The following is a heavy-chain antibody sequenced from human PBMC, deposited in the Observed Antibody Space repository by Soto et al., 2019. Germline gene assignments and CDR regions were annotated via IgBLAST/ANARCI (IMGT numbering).Heavy chain of an antibody. V-gene: IGHV1-69*13. J-gene: IGHJ5*02. D-gene: IGHD2-21*01. Sequence: GAAVKVSCKAAGGTFSSYAISWVRQAPGQGLEWMGGIIPIFGTANYAQKFQGRVTITADESTSTAYMELSSLRSEDTAVYYCARDVIRPRDWFDPWGQGTLGTVSS. CDR2: IIPIFGTA. CDR1: GGTFSSYA. CDR3: ARDVIRPRDWFDP.